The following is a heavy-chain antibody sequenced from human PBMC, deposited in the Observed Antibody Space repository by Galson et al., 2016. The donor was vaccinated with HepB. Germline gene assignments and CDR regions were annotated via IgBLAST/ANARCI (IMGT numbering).Heavy chain of an antibody. CDR1: GFTFRSYG. CDR3: AKDSNGHGAYALDY. D-gene: IGHD4-17*01. Sequence: SLRLSCAASGFTFRSYGIHWVRQAPGKGLEWVALISFDGSSKYYADSVKGRFTISRDNSKNTLSLQMRSLRGEDTAVYYCAKDSNGHGAYALDYWGPGTLVTVSS. J-gene: IGHJ4*02. CDR2: ISFDGSSK. V-gene: IGHV3-30*18.